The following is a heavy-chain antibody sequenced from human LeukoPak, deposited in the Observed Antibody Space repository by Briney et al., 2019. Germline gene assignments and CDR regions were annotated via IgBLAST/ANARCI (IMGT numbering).Heavy chain of an antibody. CDR1: GFTFSRYC. J-gene: IGHJ4*02. V-gene: IGHV3-7*04. CDR3: ARGRMLYYYDSSGYPFDY. D-gene: IGHD3-22*01. Sequence: GGSLRLSCAASGFTFSRYCMSWVRQAPGKGLEWVANIKQDGSEKYYVDSVKGRFTISRDNAKNSLYLQMNSLRAEDTAVYYCARGRMLYYYDSSGYPFDYWGQGSLVTVSS. CDR2: IKQDGSEK.